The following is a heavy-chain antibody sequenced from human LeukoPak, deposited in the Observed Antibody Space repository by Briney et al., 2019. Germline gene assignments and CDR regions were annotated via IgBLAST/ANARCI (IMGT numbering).Heavy chain of an antibody. CDR2: MNPNSGNT. V-gene: IGHV1-8*01. CDR3: ARGPKWTGSYYYFDY. CDR1: GYTFPSYD. D-gene: IGHD1-26*01. Sequence: ASVKVSCKTSGYTFPSYDINWVRQATGQGLEWRGWMNPNSGNTGYTQKFQGRVTISRNPSITTAYMELSSLRSEATAVYYCARGPKWTGSYYYFDYWGQGTLVTVSS. J-gene: IGHJ4*02.